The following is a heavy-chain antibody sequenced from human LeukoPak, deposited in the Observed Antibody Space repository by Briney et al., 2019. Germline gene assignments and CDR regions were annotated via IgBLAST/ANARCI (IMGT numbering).Heavy chain of an antibody. Sequence: PGGSLRLSCAASGFTFSSYSMNWVRQAPGKGLEWISYISSGSSAIYYADSVKGLFTISRDNAKNSLYLQTNSLRAEDTAVYYCAAQSGSGSNYPDYWGQGTLVTVSS. D-gene: IGHD3-10*01. CDR2: ISSGSSAI. CDR1: GFTFSSYS. V-gene: IGHV3-48*01. J-gene: IGHJ4*02. CDR3: AAQSGSGSNYPDY.